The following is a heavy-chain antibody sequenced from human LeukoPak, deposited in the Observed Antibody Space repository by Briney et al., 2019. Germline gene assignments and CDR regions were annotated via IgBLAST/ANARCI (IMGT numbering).Heavy chain of an antibody. Sequence: GESLRISCKGSGYSFTSYWIGWVRQMLGKGLEWMGIIYPGDSDTRYSPSFQGQVTISADKSISTAYLQWSSLKASDTAMYYCATSMVISYFDYWGQGTLVTVSS. CDR3: ATSMVISYFDY. CDR1: GYSFTSYW. J-gene: IGHJ4*02. D-gene: IGHD5-18*01. CDR2: IYPGDSDT. V-gene: IGHV5-51*01.